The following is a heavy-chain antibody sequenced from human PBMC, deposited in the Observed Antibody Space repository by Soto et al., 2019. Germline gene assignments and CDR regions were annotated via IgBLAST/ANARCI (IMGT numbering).Heavy chain of an antibody. D-gene: IGHD6-19*01. J-gene: IGHJ6*03. V-gene: IGHV3-23*01. CDR3: ARAPAVYYYYYMEV. Sequence: GWSLRLSWTASLFTFSSYDKIWVLQSPLKGLEWVSGISGSGRITYYADSVKGRFTISSDNSKNTLYLQMTSLSAEDTAIYYCARAPAVYYYYYMEVWGKGTTVTVSS. CDR1: LFTFSSYD. CDR2: ISGSGRIT.